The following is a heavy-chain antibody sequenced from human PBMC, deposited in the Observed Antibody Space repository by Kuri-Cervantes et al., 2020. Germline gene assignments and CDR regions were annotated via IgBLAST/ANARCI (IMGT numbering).Heavy chain of an antibody. CDR1: GGSISSGGYS. J-gene: IGHJ6*02. CDR2: IYHSGST. V-gene: IGHV4-30-2*01. CDR3: ARGIYSSSWREVTIYGMDV. D-gene: IGHD6-13*01. Sequence: SETLSLTCAVSGGSISSGGYSWSWIRQPPGKGLEWIGYIYHSGSTYYNPSLKSRVTISVDRSKNQFSLKLSSVTAADTAVYYCARGIYSSSWREVTIYGMDVWGQGTTVTVSS.